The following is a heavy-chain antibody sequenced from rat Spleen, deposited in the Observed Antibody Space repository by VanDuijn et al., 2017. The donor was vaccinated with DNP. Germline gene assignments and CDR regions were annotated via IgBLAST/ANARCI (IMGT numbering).Heavy chain of an antibody. J-gene: IGHJ2*01. CDR2: ITKSGGST. D-gene: IGHD1-11*01. CDR3: AREGDYGGYSAKFDY. CDR1: GYNFNDNW. V-gene: IGHV5-25*01. Sequence: EVQLVESGGGLVQPGSSLKLSCAASGYNFNDNWMGWVRQAPTKGLEWVASITKSGGSTYYRDSVKGRFTISRENAKSTLYLQVNSLRSEDTATYYCAREGDYGGYSAKFDYWGQGVMVTVSS.